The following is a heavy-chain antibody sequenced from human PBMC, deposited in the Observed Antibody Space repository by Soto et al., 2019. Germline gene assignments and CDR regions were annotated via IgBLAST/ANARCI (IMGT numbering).Heavy chain of an antibody. CDR2: ISAYNGTT. D-gene: IGHD4-17*01. CDR3: ARVTTVETGNY. V-gene: IGHV1-18*01. J-gene: IGHJ4*02. Sequence: QVQLVQSGAEVKKPGASVKVSCKASGYTFTSYGISWVRQAPGQGLEWMGWISAYNGTTNYAQKLQGRVTMTTYTSTSKAYMELSRLSSDDTDLYCCARVTTVETGNYWGQGTLSNGSS. CDR1: GYTFTSYG.